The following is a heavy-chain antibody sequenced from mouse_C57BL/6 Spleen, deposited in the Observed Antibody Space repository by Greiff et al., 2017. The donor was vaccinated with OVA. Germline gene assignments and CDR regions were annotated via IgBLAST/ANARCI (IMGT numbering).Heavy chain of an antibody. D-gene: IGHD4-1*01. CDR1: GYTFTDYY. Sequence: QVQLQQSGAELVRPGASVKLSCKASGYTFTDYYINWVKQRPGQGLEWIARIYPGSGNTYYNEKFKGKATLTAEKSSSTAYMQLSSLTSEDSAVYFCARGLTGTGYAMDYWGQGTSVTVSS. J-gene: IGHJ4*01. CDR3: ARGLTGTGYAMDY. CDR2: IYPGSGNT. V-gene: IGHV1-76*01.